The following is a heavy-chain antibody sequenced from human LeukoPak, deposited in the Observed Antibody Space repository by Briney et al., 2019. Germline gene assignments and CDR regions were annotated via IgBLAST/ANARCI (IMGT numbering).Heavy chain of an antibody. J-gene: IGHJ4*01. CDR1: ADIPTELS. D-gene: IGHD3-16*01. Sequence: ASVKVSCKVSADIPTELSIHWVRQAPGKGLEWMGGFDLKLGKQIYAQRFQGRVTVTEDTSTETTNLDLSSLTSDDTAMYYCTTLLVSFGGAVDFWGHGTHVTVSS. V-gene: IGHV1-24*01. CDR2: FDLKLGKQ. CDR3: TTLLVSFGGAVDF.